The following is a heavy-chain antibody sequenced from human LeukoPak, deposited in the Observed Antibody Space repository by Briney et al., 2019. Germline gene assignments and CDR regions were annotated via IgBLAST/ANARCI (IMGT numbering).Heavy chain of an antibody. D-gene: IGHD3-16*02. J-gene: IGHJ4*02. CDR1: GGSFSGYY. CDR2: INHSGST. Sequence: SETLSLTCAVYGGSFSGYYWSWIRQPPGKGLEWIGEINHSGSTNYNPSLKSRVTISVDTSKNQFSLKLSSVTAADTAVYYCAREGEYDYVWGSYRSFDYWGQGTLVTVSS. V-gene: IGHV4-34*01. CDR3: AREGEYDYVWGSYRSFDY.